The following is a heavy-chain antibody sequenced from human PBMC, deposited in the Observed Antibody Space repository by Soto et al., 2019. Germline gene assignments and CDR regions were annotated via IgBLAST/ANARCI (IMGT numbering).Heavy chain of an antibody. Sequence: ASVKVSCKTSGYTFTTYDINWVRQATGQGLEWMGWINTNADKTGFAQKFQGRVTMTRDTSINTVYMELNNLRSEDTAVYYCARQRRGTWYYFDHWGQGTLVTVSS. CDR3: ARQRRGTWYYFDH. CDR2: INTNADKT. V-gene: IGHV1-8*01. CDR1: GYTFTTYD. D-gene: IGHD3-16*01. J-gene: IGHJ4*02.